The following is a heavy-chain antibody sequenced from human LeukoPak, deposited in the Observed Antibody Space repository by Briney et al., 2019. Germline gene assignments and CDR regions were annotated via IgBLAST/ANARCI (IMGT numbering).Heavy chain of an antibody. CDR1: GDSVSYNVAA. CDR3: ARVDLKYYYGMDV. Sequence: SQTLSLTCAISGDSVSYNVAAWNWIRQSPSRGLEWLGRTLYRSKWYNDYAESVKSRITINPDTSKNQFSLQLNSVTPEDTAVYYCARVDLKYYYGMDVWGQGTTVTVSS. CDR2: TLYRSKWYN. J-gene: IGHJ6*02. V-gene: IGHV6-1*01. D-gene: IGHD3-3*01.